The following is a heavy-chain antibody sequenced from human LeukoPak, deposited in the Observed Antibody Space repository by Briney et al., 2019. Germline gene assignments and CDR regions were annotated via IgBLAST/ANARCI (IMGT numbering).Heavy chain of an antibody. Sequence: PSETLSLTCTVSGGSNSSSSYYWGWIRQPPGKGLEWIGSIYYSGSTYYNPSLKSRVTISVDTSKNQFSLKLSSVTAADTAVYYCARHKGDATGIAVAGIGYWGQGTLVTVSS. J-gene: IGHJ4*02. CDR1: GGSNSSSSYY. D-gene: IGHD6-19*01. V-gene: IGHV4-39*01. CDR2: IYYSGST. CDR3: ARHKGDATGIAVAGIGY.